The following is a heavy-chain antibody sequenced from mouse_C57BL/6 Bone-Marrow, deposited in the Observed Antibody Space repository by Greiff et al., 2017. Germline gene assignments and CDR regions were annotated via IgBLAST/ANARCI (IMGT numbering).Heavy chain of an antibody. D-gene: IGHD1-1*01. CDR3: ARSTVVDTDMDY. V-gene: IGHV1-81*01. CDR1: GYTFTSSG. J-gene: IGHJ2*01. CDR2: IYPRGGNT. Sequence: VQLQQSGAELVRPGASVKLSCKASGYTFTSSGISWVKQRPGQGLEWIGEIYPRGGNTYYHEKFKGKATLTADKSSSTAYMELRSLTSEDSAVYFGARSTVVDTDMDYWGQGTTLTVSS.